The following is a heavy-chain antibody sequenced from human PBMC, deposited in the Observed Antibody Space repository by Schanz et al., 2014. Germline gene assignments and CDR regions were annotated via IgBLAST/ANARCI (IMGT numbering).Heavy chain of an antibody. Sequence: EVQLVESGGGLVQPRGSLRLSCAASEFSFSSFGMNWVRQAPGKGLEWVSYISSSSSTIYYADSVKGRFTISRDNAKNSVSLQMDSLRPEDTAMYYCARDPNTSAWLPYFDTWGQGTLVTVSS. CDR1: EFSFSSFG. J-gene: IGHJ4*02. V-gene: IGHV3-48*01. D-gene: IGHD6-19*01. CDR2: ISSSSSTI. CDR3: ARDPNTSAWLPYFDT.